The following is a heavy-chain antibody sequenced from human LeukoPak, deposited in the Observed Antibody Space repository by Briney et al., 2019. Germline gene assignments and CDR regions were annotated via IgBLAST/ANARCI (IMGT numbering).Heavy chain of an antibody. CDR1: GGSFSGYY. Sequence: SETLSLTCAVYGGSFSGYYWSWIRQPPGKGLEWSGGITHNGTTTYTPSLKSRVTLSVDTSTNEFSLKLSSVTGADTAVYYCRRVAHSSSWYFFDSWGQGTLVTVSS. D-gene: IGHD6-13*01. CDR3: RRVAHSSSWYFFDS. CDR2: ITHNGTT. J-gene: IGHJ4*02. V-gene: IGHV4-34*01.